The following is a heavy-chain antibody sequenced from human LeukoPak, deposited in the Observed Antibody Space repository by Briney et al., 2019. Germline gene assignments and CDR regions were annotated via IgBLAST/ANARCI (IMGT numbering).Heavy chain of an antibody. D-gene: IGHD3-9*01. CDR3: ARHAAVAYFDILTEEDY. Sequence: SETLSLTCSVSGDSISYFYWSWIRQAAGKGLEWIGRMSSSGNNDYNASLKSRVTMSVDTSKNQLSLKVISVTAADTAVYYCARHAAVAYFDILTEEDYWGQGTLVTV. J-gene: IGHJ4*02. CDR1: GDSISYFY. CDR2: MSSSGNN. V-gene: IGHV4-4*07.